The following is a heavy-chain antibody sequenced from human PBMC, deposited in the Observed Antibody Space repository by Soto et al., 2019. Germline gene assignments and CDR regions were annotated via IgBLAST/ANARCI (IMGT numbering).Heavy chain of an antibody. CDR3: AKDRRGCSSSWLYYYYGMDV. J-gene: IGHJ6*02. CDR2: ISYDGSNK. Sequence: GGSLRLSCAASGFTFSSYGMHWVRQAPGKGLEWVAVISYDGSNKYYADSVKGRFTISRDNSKNTLYLQMNSLRAEDTAVYYCAKDRRGCSSSWLYYYYGMDVWGQGTTVTVSS. V-gene: IGHV3-30*18. CDR1: GFTFSSYG. D-gene: IGHD6-13*01.